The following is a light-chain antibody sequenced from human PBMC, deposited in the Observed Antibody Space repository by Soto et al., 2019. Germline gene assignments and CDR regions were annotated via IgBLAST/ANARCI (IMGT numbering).Light chain of an antibody. CDR1: QDIRGG. V-gene: IGKV1-13*02. J-gene: IGKJ5*01. CDR2: DVS. CDR3: QQFNSYPIT. Sequence: AIQLTQSPSSLSASVGDRVTITCRASQDIRGGLAWYQQKPGKAPTILIYDVSTLESGVPSRFSGSSSGTDFTLTISSLQPVDFATYYCQQFNSYPITFGQGTRLEIK.